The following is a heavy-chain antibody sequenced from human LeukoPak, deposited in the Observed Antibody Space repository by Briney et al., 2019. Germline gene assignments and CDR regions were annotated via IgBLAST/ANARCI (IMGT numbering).Heavy chain of an antibody. V-gene: IGHV1-2*06. J-gene: IGHJ4*02. CDR3: ARVGSTVTTSFDY. CDR2: VNPNSGGT. D-gene: IGHD4-17*01. CDR1: GYTFTGYY. Sequence: GASVKVSCKASGYTFTGYYMHWVRQAPGQGLEWMGRVNPNSGGTDYAQKFQGRVTMTRDTSISTAYMELSRLRSDDTAVYYCARVGSTVTTSFDYWGQGTLVTVSS.